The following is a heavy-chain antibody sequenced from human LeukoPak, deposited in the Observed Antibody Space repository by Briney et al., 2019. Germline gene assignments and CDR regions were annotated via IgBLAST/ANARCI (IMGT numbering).Heavy chain of an antibody. CDR3: ARQYGRPFDY. D-gene: IGHD4-17*01. Sequence: PGGSLRLSCKGSGYSFSNHWIGWVRQMPGKGMEWMGIIYPGDSDTRYSPSFQGQVTISVDESINTAYLQWSSLEASDTAMYYCARQYGRPFDYWGQGTLVTVSS. V-gene: IGHV5-51*01. CDR1: GYSFSNHW. CDR2: IYPGDSDT. J-gene: IGHJ4*02.